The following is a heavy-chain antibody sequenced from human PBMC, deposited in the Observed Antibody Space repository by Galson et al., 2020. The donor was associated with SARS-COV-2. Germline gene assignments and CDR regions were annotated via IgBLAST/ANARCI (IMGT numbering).Heavy chain of an antibody. J-gene: IGHJ1*01. D-gene: IGHD3-22*01. CDR1: SNCP. Sequence: SNCPMSWVRQAPGQGLEWVSEIRGSGDTTYYADSVKGRFTIYRDTSKHTLYRQMNSLRAEYTATYYCAKEVPMTCRTEEYFQHWGQGTFVTCSS. V-gene: IGHV3-23*01. CDR2: IRGSGDTT. CDR3: AKEVPMTCRTEEYFQH.